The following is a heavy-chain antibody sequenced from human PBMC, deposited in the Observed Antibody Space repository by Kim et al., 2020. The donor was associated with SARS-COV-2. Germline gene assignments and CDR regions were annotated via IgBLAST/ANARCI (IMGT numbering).Heavy chain of an antibody. J-gene: IGHJ5*02. D-gene: IGHD3-10*01. Sequence: SETLSLTCAVYGGSFSGYYWSWIRQPPGKGLEWIGEINHSGSTNYNPSLKSRVTISVDTSKNQFSLKLSSVTAADTAVYYCARGRHGPPRTWTYYYGSGSFWFDPWGQGTLVTVSS. V-gene: IGHV4-34*01. CDR3: ARGRHGPPRTWTYYYGSGSFWFDP. CDR2: INHSGST. CDR1: GGSFSGYY.